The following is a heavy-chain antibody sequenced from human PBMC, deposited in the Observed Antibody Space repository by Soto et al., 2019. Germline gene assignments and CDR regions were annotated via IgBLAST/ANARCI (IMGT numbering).Heavy chain of an antibody. CDR2: INGGRA. CDR3: ATHGWDL. CDR1: GFTFSRSD. D-gene: IGHD6-19*01. Sequence: EVQLLESGGGLVQPGGSLRLSCAASGFTFSRSDMSWVRQTPGKGLEWVSAINGGRAFYGDSVEGRFPVSRDNSKNTLYLQMNSLRVEDTAIYYCATHGWDLWGQGTLVTVSS. J-gene: IGHJ5*02. V-gene: IGHV3-23*01.